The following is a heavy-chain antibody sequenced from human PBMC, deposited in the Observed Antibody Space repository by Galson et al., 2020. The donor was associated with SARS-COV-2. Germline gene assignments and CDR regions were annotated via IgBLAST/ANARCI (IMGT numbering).Heavy chain of an antibody. Sequence: GESLKISCAASGFTFSSYAMHWVRQAPGKGLEWVAVISYDGSNKYYADSVRGRFTISRDNSKNTLYLQMNSLRAEDTAVYYCAKDQSSGWDDDYYYGLDVWGQGTTVTVSS. CDR1: GFTFSSYA. CDR3: AKDQSSGWDDDYYYGLDV. J-gene: IGHJ6*02. V-gene: IGHV3-30*18. CDR2: ISYDGSNK. D-gene: IGHD6-19*01.